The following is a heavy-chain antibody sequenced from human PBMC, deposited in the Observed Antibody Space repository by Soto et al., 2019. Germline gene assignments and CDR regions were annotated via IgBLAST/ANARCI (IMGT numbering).Heavy chain of an antibody. J-gene: IGHJ6*03. CDR1: GDSVSSNSAA. Sequence: QVQLQQSGPGLGRPSHTLSLTCAISGDSVSSNSAAWNWIRQSPSRGLEWLGRTYYRSRWYNDYAVSVKSRITVNPYTSKNQFSLHLNSVTPEDTAVYYCAGTTSLQWYYMDVWDKGTTVTVSS. CDR3: AGTTSLQWYYMDV. V-gene: IGHV6-1*01. CDR2: TYYRSRWYN. D-gene: IGHD1-7*01.